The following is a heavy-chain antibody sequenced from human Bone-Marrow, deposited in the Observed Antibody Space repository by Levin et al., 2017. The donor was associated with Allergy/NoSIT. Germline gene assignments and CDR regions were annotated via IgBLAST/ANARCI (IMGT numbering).Heavy chain of an antibody. J-gene: IGHJ4*02. CDR1: GFAFSNYY. CDR3: ARHWGYGFDL. D-gene: IGHD7-27*01. CDR2: IFSGGTNT. V-gene: IGHV3-11*01. Sequence: SGGSLRLSCEASGFAFSNYYMSWIRQAPGKGPEWVSYIFSGGTNTYYADSVKGRFSISRDNAHNSVFLQMDSLTAEDTAIYYCARHWGYGFDLWGQGTLVTVSS.